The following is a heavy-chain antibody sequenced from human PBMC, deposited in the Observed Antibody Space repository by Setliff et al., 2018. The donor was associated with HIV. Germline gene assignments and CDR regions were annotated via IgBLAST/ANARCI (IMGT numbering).Heavy chain of an antibody. CDR2: IRYDGSEE. CDR1: GFTFSSYD. D-gene: IGHD6-19*01. CDR3: TKGHLSGWASDC. V-gene: IGHV3-30*02. Sequence: GGSLRLSCVASGFTFSSYDMHWVRQAPGKGLEWVTFIRYDGSEEYYVDSVKGRFTISRDNAKNSVYLQMNSLRVEDTAMYYCTKGHLSGWASDCWGQGTLVTVSS. J-gene: IGHJ4*02.